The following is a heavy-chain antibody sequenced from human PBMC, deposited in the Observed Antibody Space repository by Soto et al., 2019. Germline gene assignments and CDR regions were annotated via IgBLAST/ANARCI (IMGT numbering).Heavy chain of an antibody. J-gene: IGHJ6*04. Sequence: GGSLRLSCAASGFTVSSNYMSWVRQAPGKGLEWVSVIYSGGSTYYADSVKGRFNISRDNSRNTVHLQMNSLRAEDTAVFYGARASELPKYYGMDVWGEGTTVPVYS. CDR1: GFTVSSNY. V-gene: IGHV3-53*01. D-gene: IGHD1-26*01. CDR3: ARASELPKYYGMDV. CDR2: IYSGGST.